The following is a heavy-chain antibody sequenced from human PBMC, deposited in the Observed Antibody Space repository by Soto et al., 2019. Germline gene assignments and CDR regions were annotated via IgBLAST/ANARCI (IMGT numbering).Heavy chain of an antibody. V-gene: IGHV1-58*01. Sequence: QMQLVQSGPEVKKPGTSVKVSCKASGFTLTSADVQWVRQTRGQRLEWIGWIVGGSGSTNYAQQFQGILAITRDISTSTVYMELSSLRSEDTAVYYCAADWSNRPFDFWGQGTLVTVSS. CDR2: IVGGSGST. D-gene: IGHD3-3*01. J-gene: IGHJ4*02. CDR3: AADWSNRPFDF. CDR1: GFTLTSAD.